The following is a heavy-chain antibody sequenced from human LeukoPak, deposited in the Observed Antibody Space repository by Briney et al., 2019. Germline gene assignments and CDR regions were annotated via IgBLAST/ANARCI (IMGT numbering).Heavy chain of an antibody. CDR1: GYRFSPYW. CDR2: ISDGGRAT. Sequence: GGSLRLSCAASGYRFSPYWMSWVRQTPGKGLEWVASISDGGRATYYGDSVRGRFTISRDDARNPLFLQMNGLRADDTAVYYCTRESYVPDSWGQGTLVTVSS. V-gene: IGHV3-7*03. D-gene: IGHD3-10*02. CDR3: TRESYVPDS. J-gene: IGHJ5*02.